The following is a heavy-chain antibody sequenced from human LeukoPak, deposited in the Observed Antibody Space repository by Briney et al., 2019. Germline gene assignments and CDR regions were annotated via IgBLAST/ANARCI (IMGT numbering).Heavy chain of an antibody. CDR2: IKQDGSSQ. D-gene: IGHD1-26*01. CDR1: GFTFSSHW. J-gene: IGHJ4*02. CDR3: ADPGVGY. V-gene: IGHV3-7*01. Sequence: GGSLRLSCAASGFTFSSHWMSWVRQAPGKGLEWVANIKQDGSSQSYVDSVKGRFIISRDSAQNSLFLQMNNLRADDTAAYYCADPGVGYWGQGTLVTVSS.